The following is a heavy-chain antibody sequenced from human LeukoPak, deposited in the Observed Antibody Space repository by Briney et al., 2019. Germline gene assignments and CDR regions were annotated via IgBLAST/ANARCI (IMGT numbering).Heavy chain of an antibody. J-gene: IGHJ4*02. CDR3: ARGVRSPDY. Sequence: GASVKVSCKASGYTFTSYFITWVRQAPGQGLEWMGWINPNTGNTNYAQNLQARVTVTTDTSTTTSYMELMNPTSDDTAFYYCARGVRSPDYWGPGTLVTVSS. CDR1: GYTFTSYF. CDR2: INPNTGNT. V-gene: IGHV1-18*01.